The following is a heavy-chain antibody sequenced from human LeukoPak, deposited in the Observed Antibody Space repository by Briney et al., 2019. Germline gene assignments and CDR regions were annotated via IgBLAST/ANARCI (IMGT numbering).Heavy chain of an antibody. CDR3: AKLGGHPLHNYYVGV. J-gene: IGHJ6*03. D-gene: IGHD3-16*01. Sequence: GGSLRLSCAASGFTFSSYAMSWVRQAPGKRLEWVSGILDSGYSTYYANSVKGRFTISRDNSNNTLYLQINILRAEDTAVYYCAKLGGHPLHNYYVGVWGKGTTVAVSS. CDR2: ILDSGYST. V-gene: IGHV3-23*01. CDR1: GFTFSSYA.